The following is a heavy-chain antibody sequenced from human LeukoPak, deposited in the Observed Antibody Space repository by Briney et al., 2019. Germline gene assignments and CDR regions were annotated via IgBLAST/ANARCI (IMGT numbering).Heavy chain of an antibody. D-gene: IGHD5/OR15-5a*01. CDR3: ARSTSYYYGMDV. CDR1: GGSISSYY. Sequence: KPSETLSLTCSVFGGSISSYYWRWLRQPPAKGLEWIVYIYYSGSTNYNPSLKSRVTISVDTSKNQFSLKLSSVTAADTAVYYCARSTSYYYGMDVWGQGTTVTVSS. CDR2: IYYSGST. J-gene: IGHJ6*02. V-gene: IGHV4-59*01.